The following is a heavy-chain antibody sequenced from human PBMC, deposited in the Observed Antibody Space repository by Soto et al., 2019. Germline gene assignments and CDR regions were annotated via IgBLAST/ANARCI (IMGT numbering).Heavy chain of an antibody. V-gene: IGHV4-39*01. D-gene: IGHD5-12*01. CDR2: IYYSGST. CDR1: GGSISSSSYY. Sequence: PSETLSLTCTVSGGSISSSSYYWGWIRQPPGKGLEWIGSIYYSGSTYYNPSLKSRVTISVDTSKNQFSLKLSSVTAADTAVYYCARREMATMFAFDSWGQGTPVTVSS. CDR3: ARREMATMFAFDS. J-gene: IGHJ4*02.